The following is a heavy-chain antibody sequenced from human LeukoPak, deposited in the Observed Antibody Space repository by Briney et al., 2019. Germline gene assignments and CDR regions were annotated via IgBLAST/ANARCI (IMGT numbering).Heavy chain of an antibody. J-gene: IGHJ3*02. CDR1: GFTLSNYA. Sequence: PGGSLRLSCVASGFTLSNYAMSWVRQAPGKGLEWVAVISYDGSNKYYADSVKGRFTISRDNSKNTLYLQMNSLRAEDTAVYYCAREPAPTVVTEYDAFDIWGQGTMVTVSS. V-gene: IGHV3-30-3*01. CDR2: ISYDGSNK. CDR3: AREPAPTVVTEYDAFDI. D-gene: IGHD4-23*01.